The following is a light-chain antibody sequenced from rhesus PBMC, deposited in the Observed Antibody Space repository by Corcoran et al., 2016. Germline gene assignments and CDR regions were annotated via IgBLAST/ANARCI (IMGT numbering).Light chain of an antibody. V-gene: IGKV1S5*01. CDR1: QTISSY. J-gene: IGKJ1*01. Sequence: DIQMTQSPSSLSASVGDRVTITCRASQTISSYLAWYQPKPGKVPKLLIHAASSLESGVPSRFGGTGSGTEFTLTISSLQPEDFATYYCPQHSSHPWTFGQGTKVEIK. CDR2: AAS. CDR3: PQHSSHPWT.